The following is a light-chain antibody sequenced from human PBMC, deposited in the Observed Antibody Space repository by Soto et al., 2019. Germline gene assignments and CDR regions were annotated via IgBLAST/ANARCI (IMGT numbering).Light chain of an antibody. CDR2: ENN. V-gene: IGLV1-51*02. CDR1: SSNIGNNY. Sequence: QSVLTQPPSVSAAPGQKVTISCSGSSSNIGNNYVSWYQQLPGTAPKLHIYENNKRPSGIPDRFSGSKSGTSATLGITGLQTGDEADYYCGTWDSSLSVVVFGGGTQLTVL. CDR3: GTWDSSLSVVV. J-gene: IGLJ2*01.